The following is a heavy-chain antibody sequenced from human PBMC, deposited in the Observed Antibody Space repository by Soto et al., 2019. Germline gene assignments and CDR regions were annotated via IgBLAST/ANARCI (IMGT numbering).Heavy chain of an antibody. J-gene: IGHJ4*02. CDR3: ARRWGRTFDY. CDR1: GGSISSGGYS. V-gene: IGHV4-61*05. Sequence: SETLSLTCAVSGGSISSGGYSWGWIRQPPGKGLEWIGYIYYSGSTNYNPSLKSRVTISVDTSKNQFSLKLSSVTAADTAVYYCARRWGRTFDYWGQGTLVTVSS. D-gene: IGHD7-27*01. CDR2: IYYSGST.